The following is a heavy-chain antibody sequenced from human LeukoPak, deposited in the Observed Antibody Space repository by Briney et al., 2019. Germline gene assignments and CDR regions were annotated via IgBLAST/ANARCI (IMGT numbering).Heavy chain of an antibody. J-gene: IGHJ4*02. CDR3: ARARYSSPFDY. V-gene: IGHV1-46*01. Sequence: ASVKVSCKTSGYTFTDYYIHWVRQAPGQGLEWVGIINPSGGSTSYAQKFQGRVTMTRDMSTSTVYMELSSLRSEDTAVYYCARARYSSPFDYWGQGTLVTVSS. CDR2: INPSGGST. CDR1: GYTFTDYY. D-gene: IGHD6-13*01.